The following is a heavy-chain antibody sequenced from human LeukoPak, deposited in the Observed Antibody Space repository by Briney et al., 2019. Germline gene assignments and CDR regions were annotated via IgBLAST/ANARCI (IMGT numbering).Heavy chain of an antibody. CDR1: GFTFSIYE. V-gene: IGHV3-48*03. CDR3: AREQAFQN. Sequence: GGSLRLSCAASGFTFSIYEMNWVRQAPGKGLEWGSYISSSGSTMHYADSVKGRFTISRDNAKNSLYLHMNSLRAEDTAVYYCAREQAFQNWGPGTLVTVSS. J-gene: IGHJ1*01. CDR2: ISSSGSTM.